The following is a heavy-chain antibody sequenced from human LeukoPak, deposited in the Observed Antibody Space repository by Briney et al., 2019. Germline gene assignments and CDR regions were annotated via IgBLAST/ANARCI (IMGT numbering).Heavy chain of an antibody. D-gene: IGHD3-22*01. CDR3: ATASYYDTSGFKSYWYFDI. Sequence: GGSLRLSCATSGLSFSNFAMNWVRQAPGKGLEWISYINYDNRTIYYADSVKGRFVISRDGAKNTVFLQLNSLRAEDTAVYYCATASYYDTSGFKSYWYFDIWGRGTLVTVSS. V-gene: IGHV3-48*01. J-gene: IGHJ2*01. CDR2: INYDNRTI. CDR1: GLSFSNFA.